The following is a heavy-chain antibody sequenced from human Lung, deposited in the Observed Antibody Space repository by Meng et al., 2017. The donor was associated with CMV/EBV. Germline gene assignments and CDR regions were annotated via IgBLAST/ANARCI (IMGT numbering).Heavy chain of an antibody. Sequence: QVPLQHSGPGLVKPSQTLSLTCAISGDIVSSNSAAWHWIRQSPSRGLEWLGRTYYRSKWYHEYAVSVKSRITISPDTPKNQFSLQLNSMTPEDTAVYYCARGINGGCGDWGQGTLVTVSS. V-gene: IGHV6-1*01. CDR2: TYYRSKWYH. CDR1: GDIVSSNSAA. J-gene: IGHJ4*02. D-gene: IGHD4-23*01. CDR3: ARGINGGCGD.